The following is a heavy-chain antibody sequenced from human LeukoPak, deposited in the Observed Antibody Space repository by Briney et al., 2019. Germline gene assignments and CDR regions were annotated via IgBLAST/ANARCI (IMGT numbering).Heavy chain of an antibody. Sequence: PSETLSLTCTVSGGSISSYYWSWIRQPPGKGLEWIGYIYYSGSTNYNPSLKSRVTISVDTSKNQFSLKLNTVTAADTAVYYCARLTPSDSSSWYWYFGLWRRGTLVTVSS. J-gene: IGHJ2*01. CDR3: ARLTPSDSSSWYWYFGL. CDR2: IYYSGST. CDR1: GGSISSYY. D-gene: IGHD6-13*01. V-gene: IGHV4-59*08.